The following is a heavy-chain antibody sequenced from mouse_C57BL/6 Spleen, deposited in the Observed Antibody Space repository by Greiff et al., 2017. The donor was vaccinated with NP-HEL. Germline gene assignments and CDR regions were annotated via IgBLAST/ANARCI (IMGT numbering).Heavy chain of an antibody. V-gene: IGHV1-50*01. CDR1: GYTFTSYW. J-gene: IGHJ3*01. CDR2: IDPSDSYT. Sequence: VQLQQPGAELVKPGASVKLSCKASGYTFTSYWMQWVKQRPGQGLEWIGEIDPSDSYTNYNQKFKGKATLTVDTSSSTAYMQLSSLTSEDSAVYYCARPPMAYWGQGTLVTVSA. D-gene: IGHD6-5*01. CDR3: ARPPMAY.